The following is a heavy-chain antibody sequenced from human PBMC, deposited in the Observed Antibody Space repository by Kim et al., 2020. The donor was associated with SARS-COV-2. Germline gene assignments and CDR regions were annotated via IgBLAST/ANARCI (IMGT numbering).Heavy chain of an antibody. CDR2: ISYSGSN. V-gene: IGHV4-31*03. CDR3: ARALGDTIFGVSIINWFDP. D-gene: IGHD3-3*01. J-gene: IGHJ5*02. CDR1: GGSISSGGYY. Sequence: SETLSLTCTVSGGSISSGGYYWSWIRQNPGKGLEWFGYISYSGSNYYNPSLKSRVTISVDTSKNQLSLKLSSVTAADTAVYSCARALGDTIFGVSIINWFDPWGQGTLVTVSS.